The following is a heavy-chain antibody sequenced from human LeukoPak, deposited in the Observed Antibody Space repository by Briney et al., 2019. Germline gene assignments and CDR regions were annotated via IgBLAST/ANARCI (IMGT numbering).Heavy chain of an antibody. CDR2: IKQDGSEK. CDR3: ARDLAYSRLDY. CDR1: GFTFSGFW. Sequence: GGSLRLSCAASGFTFSGFWMSWVRQTPGKGLEWVANIKQDGSEKYYVDSVKGRFTISRDNAKNSLSLQMNGLRVEDTAVYYCARDLAYSRLDYWGQGMLVTVSS. J-gene: IGHJ4*02. D-gene: IGHD5-18*01. V-gene: IGHV3-7*01.